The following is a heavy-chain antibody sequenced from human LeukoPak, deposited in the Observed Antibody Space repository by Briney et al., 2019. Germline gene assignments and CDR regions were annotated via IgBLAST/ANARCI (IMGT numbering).Heavy chain of an antibody. Sequence: GGSLRLSCAASGFTFSSYWMHWVRQAPGKGLVCVSRINSDGSTTTYADSVKGRFTISRDNARNTLYLQMNNLRAEDTAVYYCARGMTVAGTYFDYWGQGTLVTVSS. J-gene: IGHJ4*02. D-gene: IGHD6-19*01. V-gene: IGHV3-74*01. CDR2: INSDGSTT. CDR3: ARGMTVAGTYFDY. CDR1: GFTFSSYW.